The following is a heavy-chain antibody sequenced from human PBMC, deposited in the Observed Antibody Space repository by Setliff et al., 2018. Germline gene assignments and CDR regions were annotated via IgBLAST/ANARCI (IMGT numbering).Heavy chain of an antibody. CDR3: ATQPLQWELLGFDY. CDR2: FDPEDGET. CDR1: GYTVTELS. V-gene: IGHV1-24*01. J-gene: IGHJ4*02. D-gene: IGHD1-26*01. Sequence: ASVKVSCKVSGYTVTELSMHWVRQAPGKGLEWMGGFDPEDGETIYAQKFQGRVTMTEDTSTDTAYMELSSLRSEDTAVYYCATQPLQWELLGFDYWGQGTLVTVSS.